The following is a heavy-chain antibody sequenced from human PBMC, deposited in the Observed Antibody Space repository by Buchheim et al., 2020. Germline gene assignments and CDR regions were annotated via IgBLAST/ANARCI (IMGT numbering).Heavy chain of an antibody. CDR1: GFTFNVYS. D-gene: IGHD3-10*01. Sequence: EVHLVESGGGLVQPGGSLRLSCAASGFTFNVYSMNWVRQAPGKGLEWGSYITSDIRTINYADSVKGRFTISRDNAKYSLSLQMNSLTDEDTAVYYCVRSVAGTFDSWGQGTL. CDR3: VRSVAGTFDS. J-gene: IGHJ4*02. V-gene: IGHV3-48*02. CDR2: ITSDIRTI.